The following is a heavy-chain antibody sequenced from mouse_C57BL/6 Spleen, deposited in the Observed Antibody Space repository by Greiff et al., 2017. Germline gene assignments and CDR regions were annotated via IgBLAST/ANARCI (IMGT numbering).Heavy chain of an antibody. CDR1: GFTFSSYT. D-gene: IGHD2-1*01. Sequence: EVKLQESGGGLVKPGGSLKLSCAASGFTFSSYTLSWVRQTPEKGLEWVATISGGGGNTYYPDSVKGRVTISRDNAKNTLYLQMSSLRSEDTALYYCASVYYGNYCDDWGQGTTLTVSS. J-gene: IGHJ2*01. CDR2: ISGGGGNT. V-gene: IGHV5-9*01. CDR3: ASVYYGNYCDD.